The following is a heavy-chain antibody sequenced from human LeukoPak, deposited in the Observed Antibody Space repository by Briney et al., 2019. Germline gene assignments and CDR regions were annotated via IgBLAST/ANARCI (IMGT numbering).Heavy chain of an antibody. CDR3: ARDLIAAAGSNWFDP. J-gene: IGHJ5*02. CDR1: GGAFSGYY. V-gene: IGHV4-34*01. Sequence: SETLSLTCAVYGGAFSGYYWSWIRQPPGKGLEWIGEINHSGSTNYNPSLKSRVTMSVDTSKNQFSLKLSSVTAADTAVYYCARDLIAAAGSNWFDPWGQGTLVTVSS. CDR2: INHSGST. D-gene: IGHD6-13*01.